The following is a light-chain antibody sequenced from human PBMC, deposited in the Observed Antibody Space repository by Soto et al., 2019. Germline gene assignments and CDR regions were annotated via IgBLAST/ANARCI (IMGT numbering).Light chain of an antibody. V-gene: IGLV2-11*01. J-gene: IGLJ3*02. Sequence: QSALTQPRSVSGSPGQSVTISCTGTSSDVGGYDYVSWYQQHPGKAPKFMIYDVSKRPSGVPDRFSGYKSGNTASLTISGLQADDEADYYCCSYAGSYTWVFGGGTKLTVL. CDR1: SSDVGGYDY. CDR2: DVS. CDR3: CSYAGSYTWV.